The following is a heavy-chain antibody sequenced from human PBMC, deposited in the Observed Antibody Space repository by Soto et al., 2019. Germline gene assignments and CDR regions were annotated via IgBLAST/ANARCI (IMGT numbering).Heavy chain of an antibody. CDR2: IIPIFGKA. J-gene: IGHJ4*02. D-gene: IGHD1-7*01. CDR1: GGTFSSYA. V-gene: IGHV1-69*06. Sequence: QVQLVQSGAEVKKPGSSVKVSCKASGGTFSSYAISWVRQAPGQGLEWMGGIIPIFGKANYAQKFQGRVTITADKSTSTAYMELSSLRSEDTAVYYCARVLIKNWNSEPYYFDYWGQGTLVTVSS. CDR3: ARVLIKNWNSEPYYFDY.